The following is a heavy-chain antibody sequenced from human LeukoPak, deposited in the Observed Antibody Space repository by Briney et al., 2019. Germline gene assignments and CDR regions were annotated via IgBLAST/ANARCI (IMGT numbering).Heavy chain of an antibody. D-gene: IGHD1-26*01. CDR1: GFTFSSYA. CDR2: ISGSGGIT. CDR3: AKGDTTRELPHDY. Sequence: PGGSLRLSCAASGFTFSSYAMSWVRQAPGKGLEWVSAISGSGGITSYADSVKGRFTISRDNSKNTLYLQMNSLRAEDTAVYYCAKGDTTRELPHDYWGQGTLVTVSS. J-gene: IGHJ4*02. V-gene: IGHV3-23*01.